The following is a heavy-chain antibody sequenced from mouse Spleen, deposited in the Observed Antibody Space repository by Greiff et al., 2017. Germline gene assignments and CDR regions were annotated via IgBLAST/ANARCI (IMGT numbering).Heavy chain of an antibody. V-gene: IGHV1S137*01. D-gene: IGHD1-1*01. J-gene: IGHJ4*01. CDR2: ISTYYGDA. CDR1: GYTFTDYA. CDR3: ARGSSYGYYAMDY. Sequence: VQLQQSGAELVRPGVSVKISCKGSGYTFTDYAMHWVKQSHAKSLEWIGVISTYYGDASYNQKFKGKATMTVDKSSSTAYMELARLTSEDSAIYYCARGSSYGYYAMDYWGQGTSVTVSS.